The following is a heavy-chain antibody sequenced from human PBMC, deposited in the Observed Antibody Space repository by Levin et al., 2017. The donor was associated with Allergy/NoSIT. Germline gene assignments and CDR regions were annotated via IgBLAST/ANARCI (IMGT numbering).Heavy chain of an antibody. Sequence: PGESLKISCAASGFTFSSYAMSWVRQAPGKGLEWVSAISGSGGSTYYADSVKGRFTISRDNSKNTLYLQMNSLRAEDTAVYYCAKDVFPNYDILTGYYTEYAFDIWGQGTMVTVSS. CDR3: AKDVFPNYDILTGYYTEYAFDI. D-gene: IGHD3-9*01. V-gene: IGHV3-23*01. CDR2: ISGSGGST. J-gene: IGHJ3*02. CDR1: GFTFSSYA.